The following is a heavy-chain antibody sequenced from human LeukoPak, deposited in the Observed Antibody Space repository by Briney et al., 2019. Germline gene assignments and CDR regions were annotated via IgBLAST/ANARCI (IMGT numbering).Heavy chain of an antibody. CDR1: GFTFNNYA. V-gene: IGHV3-23*01. D-gene: IGHD4-17*01. CDR2: ISGSGGTT. CDR3: ARVGATVTGKWAEPGRGGNYYYMDV. J-gene: IGHJ6*03. Sequence: GGSLRLSCAASGFTFNNYAMSWVRQAPGKGLEWVSAISGSGGTTYYADSVKGRFTISRDNAKNSLYLQMNSLRAEDTAVYYCARVGATVTGKWAEPGRGGNYYYMDVWGKGTTVTVSS.